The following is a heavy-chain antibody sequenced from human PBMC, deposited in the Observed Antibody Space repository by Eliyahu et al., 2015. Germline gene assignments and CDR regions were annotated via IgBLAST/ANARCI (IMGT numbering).Heavy chain of an antibody. CDR3: AXDFDGSGYAGPFDY. V-gene: IGHV1-3*04. J-gene: IGHJ4*02. Sequence: QVQLVQSGAEMKKPGASVKISCKASGPTFTGHAMPWVRQAPGQRLEWMGWINTVNGKTKYXQTFQARVTITRDTSASXAYLGLYSLRSEDTAVYYCAXDFDGSGYAGPFDYWGQGTLVAVSS. D-gene: IGHD3-22*01. CDR2: INTVNGKT. CDR1: GPTFTGHA.